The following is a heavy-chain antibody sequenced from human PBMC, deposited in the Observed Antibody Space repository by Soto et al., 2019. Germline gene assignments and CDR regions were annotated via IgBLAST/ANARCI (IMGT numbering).Heavy chain of an antibody. V-gene: IGHV4-34*01. CDR1: GGSFSGYY. J-gene: IGHJ6*02. CDR2: INHSGST. Sequence: PSETLSLTCAVYGGSFSGYYWSWIRQPPGKGLEWIGEINHSGSTNYNPSLKSRVTISVDTSKNQFSLKLSSVTAADTAVYYCVGNWNGYHYYYYYGMDVWGQGTTVTVSS. CDR3: VGNWNGYHYYYYYGMDV. D-gene: IGHD1-1*01.